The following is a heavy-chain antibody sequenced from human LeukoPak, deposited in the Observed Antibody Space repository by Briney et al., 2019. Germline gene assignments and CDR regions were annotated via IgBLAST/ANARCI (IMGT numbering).Heavy chain of an antibody. J-gene: IGHJ4*02. V-gene: IGHV3-21*01. CDR3: AREATGDYDFGY. Sequence: GGSLRLSCSAYRFTFSSYSMNWVRQAPGKGLEWVSSISSSSSYIYYADSVKGRFTISRDNAKNSLYLQMNSLRAEDTAVYYCAREATGDYDFGYWGQGTLVTVSS. CDR2: ISSSSSYI. CDR1: RFTFSSYS. D-gene: IGHD4-17*01.